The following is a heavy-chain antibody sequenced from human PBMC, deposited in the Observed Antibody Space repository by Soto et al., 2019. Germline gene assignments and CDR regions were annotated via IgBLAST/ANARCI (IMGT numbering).Heavy chain of an antibody. D-gene: IGHD6-13*01. Sequence: GGSLRLSCAASGFTFSSYSMNWVRQAPGKGLEWVSSISSSSSYIYYADSVKGRFTISRDNAKNSLYLQMNSLRAEDTAVYYCARASPPTPGVETAAGNYYGMDVWGQGTTVTVSS. CDR1: GFTFSSYS. CDR3: ARASPPTPGVETAAGNYYGMDV. V-gene: IGHV3-21*01. J-gene: IGHJ6*02. CDR2: ISSSSSYI.